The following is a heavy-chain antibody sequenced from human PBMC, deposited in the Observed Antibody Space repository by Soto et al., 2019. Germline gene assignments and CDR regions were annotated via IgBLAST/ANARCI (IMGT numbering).Heavy chain of an antibody. CDR1: GGTFSSYA. CDR2: IIPIFGTA. CDR3: ARVAEGGYFDWLLLC. J-gene: IGHJ4*02. Sequence: QVQLVQSGAEVKKPGSSVKVSCKASGGTFSSYAISWVRQAPGQGLEWMGGIIPIFGTANYAQKFQGRVTIXXEXSXXTAYMELSSLRSEDTAVYYCARVAEGGYFDWLLLCWGQGTLVTVSS. D-gene: IGHD3-9*01. V-gene: IGHV1-69*12.